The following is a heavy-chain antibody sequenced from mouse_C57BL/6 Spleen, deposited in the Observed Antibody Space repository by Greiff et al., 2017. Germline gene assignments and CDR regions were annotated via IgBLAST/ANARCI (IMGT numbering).Heavy chain of an antibody. Sequence: EVQLQQSGPVLVKPGASVKMSCKASGYTFPDYYMNWVKQSHGKSLEWIGVINPYNGGTSYNQKFKGKATLTVDKSSSTAYMELNSLTSEDAAVDYCARAEIYYGSSWFAYWGQGTLVTVSA. CDR2: INPYNGGT. CDR1: GYTFPDYY. V-gene: IGHV1-19*01. D-gene: IGHD1-1*01. CDR3: ARAEIYYGSSWFAY. J-gene: IGHJ3*01.